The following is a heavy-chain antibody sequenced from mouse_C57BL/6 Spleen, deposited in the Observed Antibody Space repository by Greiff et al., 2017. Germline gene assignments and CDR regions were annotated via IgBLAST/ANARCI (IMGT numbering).Heavy chain of an antibody. J-gene: IGHJ3*01. CDR2: ISSGSSTI. CDR3: ARRDLGRGLAY. V-gene: IGHV5-17*01. Sequence: EVKLMESGGGLVKPGGSLKLSCAASGFTFSDYGMHWVRQAPEKGLEWVAYISSGSSTIYYADTVKGRVTISRDNAKNTLFLQMTSLRYEDTAMYYCARRDLGRGLAYWGQGTLVTVSA. D-gene: IGHD4-1*01. CDR1: GFTFSDYG.